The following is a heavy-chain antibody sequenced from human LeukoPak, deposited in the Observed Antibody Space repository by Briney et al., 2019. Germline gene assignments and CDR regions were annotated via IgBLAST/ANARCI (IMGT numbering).Heavy chain of an antibody. CDR1: GFTVSSNF. J-gene: IGHJ3*02. CDR3: ATAHIVVVTARGGRWGETAIDAFDI. V-gene: IGHV3-23*01. D-gene: IGHD2-21*02. Sequence: SGGSLRLSCAASGFTVSSNFMSWVRQAPGKGLEWVSAISGRGGSTYYADSVKGRFTISRDNSKNTLYLQMNSLRAEDTAVYYCATAHIVVVTARGGRWGETAIDAFDIWGQGTMVTVSS. CDR2: ISGRGGST.